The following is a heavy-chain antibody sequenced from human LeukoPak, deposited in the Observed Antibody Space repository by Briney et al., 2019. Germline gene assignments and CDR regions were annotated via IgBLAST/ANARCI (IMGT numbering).Heavy chain of an antibody. CDR2: IKEDGSES. CDR3: AGRRVVN. Sequence: GGSLRLSCAASGFTFSNYWMTWVRQAPGKGLEWVANIKEDGSESYYVDSVKGRFTISRDNAKNSLSLQMNSLRAEDTAVYYRAGRRVVNWGQGTLVTVSS. CDR1: GFTFSNYW. V-gene: IGHV3-7*03. J-gene: IGHJ4*02. D-gene: IGHD3-3*01.